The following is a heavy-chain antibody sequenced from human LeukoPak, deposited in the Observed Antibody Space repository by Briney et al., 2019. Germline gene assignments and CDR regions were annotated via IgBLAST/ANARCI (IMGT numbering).Heavy chain of an antibody. CDR1: GGSISSSSYY. D-gene: IGHD1-26*01. Sequence: PSETLSLTCTVSGGSISSSSYYWGWIRQPPGKGLEWIGSIYYSGSTYYNPSLKSRVTISVDTSKNQFSLKLSSVTAADTAVYYCARVIVGANNWFDPWGQGTLVTVSS. J-gene: IGHJ5*02. CDR3: ARVIVGANNWFDP. CDR2: IYYSGST. V-gene: IGHV4-39*01.